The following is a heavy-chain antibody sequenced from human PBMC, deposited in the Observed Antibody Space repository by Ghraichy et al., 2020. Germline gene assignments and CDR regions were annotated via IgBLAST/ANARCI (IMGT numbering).Heavy chain of an antibody. V-gene: IGHV1-3*01. Sequence: ASVKVSCKASGYTFTSYAMHWVRQAPGQRLEWMGWINAGNGNTKYSQKFQGRVTITRDTSASTAYVELSSLRSEDTAVYYCARMMELGYYYYYMDVWGKGTTVTVSS. CDR3: ARMMELGYYYYYMDV. CDR2: INAGNGNT. CDR1: GYTFTSYA. J-gene: IGHJ6*03. D-gene: IGHD1-26*01.